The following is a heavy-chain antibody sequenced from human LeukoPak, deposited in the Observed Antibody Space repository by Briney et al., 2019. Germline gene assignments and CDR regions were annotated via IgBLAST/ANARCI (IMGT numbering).Heavy chain of an antibody. CDR3: ASGYTDLGGDYAMDV. V-gene: IGHV3-48*02. CDR2: ISSSGSTI. CDR1: GFIFSSYA. Sequence: GGSLRLSCAASGFIFSSYAMSWVRQAPGKGLEWISYISSSGSTIDYADSVKGRFTISRDNAKNSLSLQMNSLRDDDTAVYYCASGYTDLGGDYAMDVWGQGTTVTVSS. J-gene: IGHJ6*02. D-gene: IGHD5-18*01.